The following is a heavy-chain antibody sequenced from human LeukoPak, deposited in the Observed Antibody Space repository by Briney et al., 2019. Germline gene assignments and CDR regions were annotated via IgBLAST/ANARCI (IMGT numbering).Heavy chain of an antibody. Sequence: PSETLSLTCTVSGGSMSSYYWSWLRQPPGKGLEWIGYIYYSGSTYYNPSLKSRVTISVDTSKNQFSLKVRSVSAADTAVYYCARGHYYGSGSYSAFDNWGQGTLVTVSS. V-gene: IGHV4-59*01. J-gene: IGHJ4*02. CDR2: IYYSGST. CDR1: GGSMSSYY. D-gene: IGHD3-10*01. CDR3: ARGHYYGSGSYSAFDN.